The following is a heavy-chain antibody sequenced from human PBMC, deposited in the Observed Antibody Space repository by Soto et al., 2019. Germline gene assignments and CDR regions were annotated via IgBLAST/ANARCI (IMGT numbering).Heavy chain of an antibody. D-gene: IGHD6-13*01. Sequence: QVQLVESGGGVVQPGRSLRLSCAASGFTFSSYGMHWVRQAPGKGLEWVAVISYDGTNKYYADSVKGRFTLSRDNSKNPLYLKMNSLRAEDTAVYYCARNIVLAAGGIFIADYYGMDVWGQGPTFTVTS. CDR1: GFTFSSYG. J-gene: IGHJ6*02. CDR2: ISYDGTNK. V-gene: IGHV3-30*03. CDR3: ARNIVLAAGGIFIADYYGMDV.